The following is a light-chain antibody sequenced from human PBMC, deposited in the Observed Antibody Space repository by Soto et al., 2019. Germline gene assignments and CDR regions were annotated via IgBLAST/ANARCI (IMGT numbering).Light chain of an antibody. CDR3: SSYASGSVWV. J-gene: IGLJ3*02. CDR1: SSDVGGYNY. CDR2: EVN. V-gene: IGLV2-8*01. Sequence: QSALTQPPSASGSPGQSVTISCTGTSSDVGGYNYVSWYQQHPGQAPKLMIYEVNKRPSGVPDRFSGSTSGSTASLTVSGLQAEDEADYYCSSYASGSVWVFGGGTKLTVL.